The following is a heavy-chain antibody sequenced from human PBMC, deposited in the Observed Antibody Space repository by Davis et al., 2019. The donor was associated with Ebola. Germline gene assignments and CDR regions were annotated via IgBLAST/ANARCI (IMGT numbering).Heavy chain of an antibody. CDR2: INAGNGNT. CDR1: GYTFTSYA. D-gene: IGHD2-15*01. V-gene: IGHV1-3*01. J-gene: IGHJ6*02. Sequence: ASVKVSCKASGYTFTSYAMHWVRQAPGQRLEWMGWINAGNGNTKYSQKFQGRVTITRDTSASTAYMELSSLRSEDTAVYYCAAGLDIVVVVAATRRYYYYGMDVWGQGTTVTVSS. CDR3: AAGLDIVVVVAATRRYYYYGMDV.